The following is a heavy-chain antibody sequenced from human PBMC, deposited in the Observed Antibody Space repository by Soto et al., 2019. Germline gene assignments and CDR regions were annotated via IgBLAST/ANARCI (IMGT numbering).Heavy chain of an antibody. CDR1: GFTFNNFW. CDR2: INSDGTTT. J-gene: IGHJ4*02. V-gene: IGHV3-74*01. CDR3: VRDIR. Sequence: EVQLVESGGGLVQPGGSLRLSCAASGFTFNNFWMYWVRQTPAKGLVWVSGINSDGTTTIYADSVKGRFTISRDNAKNKLYLQMNSLTVEDSDIYYCVRDIRWGQGTLVTVSS.